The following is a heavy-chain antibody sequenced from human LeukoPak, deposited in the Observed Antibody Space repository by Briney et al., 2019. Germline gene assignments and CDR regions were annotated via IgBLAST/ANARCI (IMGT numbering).Heavy chain of an antibody. J-gene: IGHJ4*02. CDR3: ASPSRYCSSTSCYFDLDY. V-gene: IGHV1-8*03. D-gene: IGHD2-2*01. Sequence: ASVKVSCKASGYTFTSYDINWVRQATGQGLEWMGWMNPNSGNTGYAQKFQGRVTITRNTSISTAYMELSSLRSEDTAVYYCASPSRYCSSTSCYFDLDYWGQGTLVTVSS. CDR2: MNPNSGNT. CDR1: GYTFTSYD.